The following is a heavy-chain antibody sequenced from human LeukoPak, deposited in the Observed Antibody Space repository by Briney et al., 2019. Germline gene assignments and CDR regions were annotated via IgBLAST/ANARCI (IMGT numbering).Heavy chain of an antibody. J-gene: IGHJ4*02. CDR1: GYTSTGYY. V-gene: IGHV1-2*04. D-gene: IGHD1-26*01. CDR2: INPNSGGT. Sequence: GASVKVSCKASGYTSTGYYMHWVRQAPGQGLEWMGWINPNSGGTNYAQKFQGWVTMTRDTSISTAYMELSRLRSDDTAVYYCARGGVVGATYFDYWGQGTLVTVSS. CDR3: ARGGVVGATYFDY.